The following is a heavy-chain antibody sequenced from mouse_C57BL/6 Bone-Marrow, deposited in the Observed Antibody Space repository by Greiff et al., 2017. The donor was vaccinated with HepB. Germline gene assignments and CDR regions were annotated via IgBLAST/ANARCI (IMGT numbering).Heavy chain of an antibody. Sequence: EVMLVESGGGLVQPGGSLKLSCAASGFTFSDYYMYWVRQTPEKRLEWVAYISNGGGSTYYPDTVKGRFTISRDNAKNTLYLQMSRLKSEDTAVYYCARHPADDGDRTYYAMDYWGKGTSVTVSS. CDR2: ISNGGGST. D-gene: IGHD2-13*01. J-gene: IGHJ4*01. CDR3: ARHPADDGDRTYYAMDY. CDR1: GFTFSDYY. V-gene: IGHV5-12*01.